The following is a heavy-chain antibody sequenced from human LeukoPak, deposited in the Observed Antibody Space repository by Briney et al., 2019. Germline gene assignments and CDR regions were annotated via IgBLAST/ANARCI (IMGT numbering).Heavy chain of an antibody. CDR2: IYYSGST. Sequence: KPSETLSLTCTVSGGSISSSSYYWGWIRQPPGKGLEWIGSIYYSGSTYYNPSLKSRVTISADTSKNQFSLKLSSVTAADTAVYYCAGSHDYVWGSYRYDYWGQGTLVTVSS. D-gene: IGHD3-16*02. J-gene: IGHJ4*02. V-gene: IGHV4-39*01. CDR1: GGSISSSSYY. CDR3: AGSHDYVWGSYRYDY.